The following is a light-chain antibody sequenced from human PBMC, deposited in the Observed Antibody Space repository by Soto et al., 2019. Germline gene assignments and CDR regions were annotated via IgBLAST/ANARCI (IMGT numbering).Light chain of an antibody. V-gene: IGLV2-8*01. J-gene: IGLJ1*01. CDR3: NSYAGSNNV. CDR2: EVS. Sequence: QSVLTQPASVSGSPGQSITISCTGTSSDVGTYNYVSWYQQHPGKAPKLMIYEVSQRPSGVPDRFSGSKSGNTASLTVSGLQAEDEADYYCNSYAGSNNVFGTGTKVTVL. CDR1: SSDVGTYNY.